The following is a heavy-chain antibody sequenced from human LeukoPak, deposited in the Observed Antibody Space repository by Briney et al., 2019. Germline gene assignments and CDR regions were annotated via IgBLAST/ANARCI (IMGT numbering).Heavy chain of an antibody. CDR1: GGSISSSSYY. V-gene: IGHV4-39*07. CDR2: IYHSGST. Sequence: SETLSLTCTVSGGSISSSSYYWGWIRQPPGKGLEWIGSIYHSGSTYYNPSLKSRVTISVDTSKNQFSLKLSSVTAADTAVYYCARLRMAGLVGYWGQGTLVTVSS. D-gene: IGHD5-24*01. J-gene: IGHJ4*02. CDR3: ARLRMAGLVGY.